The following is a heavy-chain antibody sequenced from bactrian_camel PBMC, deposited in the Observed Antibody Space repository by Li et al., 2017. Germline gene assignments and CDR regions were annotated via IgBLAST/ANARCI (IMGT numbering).Heavy chain of an antibody. CDR3: AARSVGWCPLFEHWLGKRAYTPAGYFAN. CDR1: GDAIGRYC. Sequence: HVQLVESGGGSVQVGGSLRLSCVASGDAIGRYCMGWFRQIPDKEREAVAGIESDGSTSYVNSVKGRFTISQDSAKNILYLQMRSLRPEDTAMYYCAARSVGWCPLFEHWLGKRAYTPAGYFANWGQGTQVTVS. J-gene: IGHJ6*01. V-gene: IGHV3S55*01. D-gene: IGHD1*01. CDR2: IESDGST.